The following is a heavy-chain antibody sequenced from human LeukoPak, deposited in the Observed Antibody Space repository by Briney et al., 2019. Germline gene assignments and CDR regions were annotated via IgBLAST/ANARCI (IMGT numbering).Heavy chain of an antibody. V-gene: IGHV1-8*01. CDR2: MNPNSGNT. J-gene: IGHJ5*02. Sequence: ASVKVSCKASGYTFTSYDINWVRQATGQGLEWMGWMNPNSGNTGYAQKFQGRVTMTRNTSISTAYMELSSLRSEDAAVYYRARGQTYYDFWSGPGRFDPWGQGTLVTVSS. CDR1: GYTFTSYD. CDR3: ARGQTYYDFWSGPGRFDP. D-gene: IGHD3-3*01.